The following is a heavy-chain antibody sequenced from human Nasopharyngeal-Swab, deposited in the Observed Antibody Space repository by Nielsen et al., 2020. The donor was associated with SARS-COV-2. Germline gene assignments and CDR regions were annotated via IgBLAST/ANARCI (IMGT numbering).Heavy chain of an antibody. CDR3: AKDGAYDTMIVVVIKGPAFDI. Sequence: GGSLRLSCAASGFTFSSYGMHWVRQAPGKGLEWVAFIRYDGSNKYYADSVKGRFTISRDNSKNTLYLQMNSLRAEDTAVYYCAKDGAYDTMIVVVIKGPAFDIWGQGTTVTVSS. CDR2: IRYDGSNK. V-gene: IGHV3-30*02. J-gene: IGHJ3*02. CDR1: GFTFSSYG. D-gene: IGHD3-22*01.